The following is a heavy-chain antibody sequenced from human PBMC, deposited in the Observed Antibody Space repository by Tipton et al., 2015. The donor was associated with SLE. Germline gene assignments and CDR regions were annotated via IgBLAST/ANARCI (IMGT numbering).Heavy chain of an antibody. CDR2: MHYRGDT. J-gene: IGHJ6*02. Sequence: TLSLTCTVSGGSISRYYWSWIRQPPGRGLEWIGSMHYRGDTNYNPSLKSRVTISVDTSKIHFSLNLSSVTAADTAVYYCARQRTIGGKDYGMDVWGQGTTVTVSS. V-gene: IGHV4-59*08. CDR1: GGSISRYY. CDR3: ARQRTIGGKDYGMDV. D-gene: IGHD3-16*01.